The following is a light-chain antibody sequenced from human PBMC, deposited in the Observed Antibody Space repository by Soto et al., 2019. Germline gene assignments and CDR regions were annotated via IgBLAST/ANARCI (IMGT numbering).Light chain of an antibody. J-gene: IGLJ3*02. V-gene: IGLV2-11*01. CDR3: CSYAGSYTLGV. CDR1: NSDVGGYDY. CDR2: DVT. Sequence: QSALTQPRSVSGSPGQSVTISCTGTNSDVGGYDYVSWYQHHPGKAPKLVIYDVTRRPSGVPDRFSGSKSGTTASLTISGLQAEDEADYYCCSYAGSYTLGVFGGGTKVTVL.